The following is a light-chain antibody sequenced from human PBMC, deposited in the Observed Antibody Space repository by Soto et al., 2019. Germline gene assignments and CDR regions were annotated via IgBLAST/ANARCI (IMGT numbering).Light chain of an antibody. Sequence: EVVMTQSPATLSVSPGEGATLSCKASQNVYNNLAWYQQRPGQPPRLLIYDASTRATGISARFSGSGYGTECTLTICSLQTEDFAVYFCQQCRNWPLTFGGGTKV. V-gene: IGKV3-15*01. CDR2: DAS. J-gene: IGKJ4*01. CDR3: QQCRNWPLT. CDR1: QNVYNN.